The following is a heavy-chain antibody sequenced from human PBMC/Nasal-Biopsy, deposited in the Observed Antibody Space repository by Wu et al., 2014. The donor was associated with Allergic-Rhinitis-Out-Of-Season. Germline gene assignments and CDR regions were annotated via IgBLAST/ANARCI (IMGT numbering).Heavy chain of an antibody. Sequence: LRLSCAASGFTFSTYWMSWVRQAPGKGLEWVANIKQDGSEKYYVDSVNGRFTISRDNAKNTLYLQMNSLRAEDTAVYYCAKGPDILTGYYAFDIWGQGTMVTVS. D-gene: IGHD3-9*01. CDR3: AKGPDILTGYYAFDI. CDR1: GFTFSTYW. CDR2: IKQDGSEK. V-gene: IGHV3-7*03. J-gene: IGHJ3*02.